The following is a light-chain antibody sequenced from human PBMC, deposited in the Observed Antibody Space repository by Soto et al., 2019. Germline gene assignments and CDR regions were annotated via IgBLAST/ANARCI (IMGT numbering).Light chain of an antibody. CDR3: QQYQTYAT. Sequence: DIQMTQSPSTLSASVGDRVTITCRASQSIRSLLAWYQQKPGKAPKALIYDASSLGRGVPSRFSGSGSGTEFTLTVCSLLPDHFATYDCQQYQTYATFGQGTRLDI. J-gene: IGKJ5*01. V-gene: IGKV1-5*01. CDR1: QSIRSL. CDR2: DAS.